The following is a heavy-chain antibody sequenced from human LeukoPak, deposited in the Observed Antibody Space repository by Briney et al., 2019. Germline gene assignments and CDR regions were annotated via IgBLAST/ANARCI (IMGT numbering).Heavy chain of an antibody. CDR2: IYYSGST. J-gene: IGHJ4*02. D-gene: IGHD3-22*01. CDR3: ASLPPYYYDSSGFRAFDY. Sequence: PSETLSLTCTVSGGSVSSSSYYWGWIRQPPGKGLEWIGSIYYSGSTYYNPSLKSRVTISVDTSKNQFSLKLSFVTAADTAVYYCASLPPYYYDSSGFRAFDYWGQGTLVTVSS. CDR1: GGSVSSSSYY. V-gene: IGHV4-39*01.